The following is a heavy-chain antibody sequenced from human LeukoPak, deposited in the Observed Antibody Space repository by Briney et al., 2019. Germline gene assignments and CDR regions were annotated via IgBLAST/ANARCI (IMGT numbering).Heavy chain of an antibody. CDR3: ARECIDGYYESSGYDL. CDR1: GFSLSGYW. J-gene: IGHJ4*02. Sequence: GGSLRLSCAASGFSLSGYWMTWVRQAPGKGLEWVANIKDDGSRKHDVDSARGRFTFSRDNAKNSLYLDMNSLRAEDTAVYYCARECIDGYYESSGYDLWGQGTLVTVSS. V-gene: IGHV3-7*01. CDR2: IKDDGSRK. D-gene: IGHD3-22*01.